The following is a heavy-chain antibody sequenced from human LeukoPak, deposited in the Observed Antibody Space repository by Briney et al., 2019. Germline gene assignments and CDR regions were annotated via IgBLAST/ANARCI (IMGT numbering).Heavy chain of an antibody. D-gene: IGHD2-2*01. CDR1: GFTFSNAW. CDR2: IQSKTDGGTT. V-gene: IGHV3-15*01. J-gene: IGHJ4*02. Sequence: GGSLRLSCAVSGFTFSNAWMDWVRQAPGKGLEWVGRIQSKTDGGTTDCAAPVKGRFTISRGDSKNTLYLQMNSLKTEDTAVYYCTTVCTASSTSCYLGYWGQGTLVTVSS. CDR3: TTVCTASSTSCYLGY.